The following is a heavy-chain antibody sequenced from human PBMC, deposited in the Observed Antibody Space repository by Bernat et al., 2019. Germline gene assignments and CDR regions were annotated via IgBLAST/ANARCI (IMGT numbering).Heavy chain of an antibody. V-gene: IGHV3-23*01. D-gene: IGHD3-10*01. Sequence: EVQLLESGGGLVQPGGSLRLSCAASGFTFSSYAMSWVRQAPGKGLEWVSAISGSGGSTYYADSVKGRFTISRDNSKNTLYLQMNSLRAEDTAVYYCAKEVPGSGSYYRLPWFDPWGQGTLVTVSS. CDR1: GFTFSSYA. CDR3: AKEVPGSGSYYRLPWFDP. CDR2: ISGSGGST. J-gene: IGHJ5*02.